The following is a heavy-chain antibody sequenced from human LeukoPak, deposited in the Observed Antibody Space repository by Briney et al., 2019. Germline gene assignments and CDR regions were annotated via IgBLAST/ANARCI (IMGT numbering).Heavy chain of an antibody. CDR2: ISYDGSNK. V-gene: IGHV3-30-3*01. CDR1: GFTFSSYA. Sequence: PGGSLRLSCAASGFTFSSYAMHWVRQAPGKGLEWVAVISYDGSNKYYADSVKGRFTISRDNSKNTLYLQMNSLRAEDTAVYYCARLPAKHIVVVPAAGMDVWGQGTTVTVSS. J-gene: IGHJ6*02. CDR3: ARLPAKHIVVVPAAGMDV. D-gene: IGHD2-2*01.